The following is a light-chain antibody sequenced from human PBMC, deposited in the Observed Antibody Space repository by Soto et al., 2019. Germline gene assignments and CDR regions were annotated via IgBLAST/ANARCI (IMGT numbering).Light chain of an antibody. CDR2: GDN. Sequence: QSVLTQPPSVSGAPGQRVTISCTGSSSNIGAGYDVHWYQQLPGTAPKLLIYGDNNRPSGVPDRFSGSKSGTSASLAITGLQAEDEADYYCQSYDGSLRAGVFGGGTKLTVL. CDR3: QSYDGSLRAGV. CDR1: SSNIGAGYD. J-gene: IGLJ3*02. V-gene: IGLV1-40*01.